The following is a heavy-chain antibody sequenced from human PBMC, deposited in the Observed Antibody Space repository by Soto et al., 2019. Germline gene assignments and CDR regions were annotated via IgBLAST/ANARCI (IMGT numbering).Heavy chain of an antibody. J-gene: IGHJ4*02. Sequence: GGSLRLSCAASGFTFSSYAMHWVRQAPGKGLEWVAVISYDGSNKYYADSVKGRFTISRDNSKDTLYLQMNSLRAEDTAFFYCARSGGSSWYRNYFDYWGQGTLVTVSS. D-gene: IGHD6-13*01. CDR1: GFTFSSYA. V-gene: IGHV3-30-3*01. CDR2: ISYDGSNK. CDR3: ARSGGSSWYRNYFDY.